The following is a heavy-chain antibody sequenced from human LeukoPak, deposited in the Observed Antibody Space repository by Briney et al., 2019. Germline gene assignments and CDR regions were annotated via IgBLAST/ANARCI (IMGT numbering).Heavy chain of an antibody. J-gene: IGHJ5*02. CDR3: ARDSSGWINWFDP. CDR1: GGSISTSNYY. Sequence: SETLSLTCTVSGGSISTSNYYWGWIRQPPGKGLEWIGNIFYSGSTYYSPSLRSRVTISLDTSRNQFSLKLTSVTAADTAVYYCARDSSGWINWFDPWGQGTLVTVSS. D-gene: IGHD6-19*01. V-gene: IGHV4-39*07. CDR2: IFYSGST.